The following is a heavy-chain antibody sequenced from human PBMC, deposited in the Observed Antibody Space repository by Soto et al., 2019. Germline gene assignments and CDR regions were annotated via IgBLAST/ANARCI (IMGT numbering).Heavy chain of an antibody. J-gene: IGHJ4*02. CDR2: ISGSGGST. Sequence: PGGSLRLSCAASGFTFSSYAMSWVRQAPGKGLEWVSAISGSGGSTYYADSVKGRFTISRDNSKNTLYLQMNSLRAEDTAVYYCAKPGTGYCSGGSCYSGYYFDYWGQGTLVTVSS. D-gene: IGHD2-15*01. V-gene: IGHV3-23*01. CDR1: GFTFSSYA. CDR3: AKPGTGYCSGGSCYSGYYFDY.